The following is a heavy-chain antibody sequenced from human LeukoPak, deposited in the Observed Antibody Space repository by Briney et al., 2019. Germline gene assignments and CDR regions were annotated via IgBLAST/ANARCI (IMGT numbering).Heavy chain of an antibody. Sequence: KPSETLSLTCAVYGGSFSGYYWSWIRQPPGKGLEWIGEINHSGSTNYNPSLKSRVTISVDTSKNQFSLKLSSVTAADTAVYYCARGPTTHYYGSGSHWGQGTLVTVSS. CDR1: GGSFSGYY. D-gene: IGHD3-10*01. CDR2: INHSGST. J-gene: IGHJ4*02. V-gene: IGHV4-34*01. CDR3: ARGPTTHYYGSGSH.